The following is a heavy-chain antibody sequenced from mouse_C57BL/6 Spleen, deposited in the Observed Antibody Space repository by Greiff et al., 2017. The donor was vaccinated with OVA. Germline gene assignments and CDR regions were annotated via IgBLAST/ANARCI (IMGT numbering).Heavy chain of an antibody. Sequence: QVQLQQPGAELVRPGSSVKLSCKASGYTFTSYWMDWVKQRPGQGLEWIGRIHPSDSDTNYNQKFKGKATLTVDKSSSTAYMQLSSLTSEDSAVYYCAIPDLLSWYCDVWGTGTTVTVSS. CDR2: IHPSDSDT. V-gene: IGHV1-74*01. D-gene: IGHD2-1*01. CDR1: GYTFTSYW. CDR3: AIPDLLSWYCDV. J-gene: IGHJ1*03.